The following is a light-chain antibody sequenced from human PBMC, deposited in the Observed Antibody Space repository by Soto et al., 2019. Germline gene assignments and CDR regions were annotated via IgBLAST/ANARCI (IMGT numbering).Light chain of an antibody. Sequence: IQMTQSPSSLSASVGDRVTITCRASQSISSYLNWYQQKPGKAPKLLIYAASSLQSGVPSRFSGSGSGTDFTLPISSLQPEDFATYYCQQSYSTLSWTFGQGTKVEIK. CDR3: QQSYSTLSWT. CDR1: QSISSY. V-gene: IGKV1-39*01. J-gene: IGKJ1*01. CDR2: AAS.